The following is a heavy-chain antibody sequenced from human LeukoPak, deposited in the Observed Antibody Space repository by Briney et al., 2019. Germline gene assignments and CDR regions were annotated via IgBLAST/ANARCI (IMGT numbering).Heavy chain of an antibody. Sequence: SETQSLTCAVYGGSFSGYYWSWIRQPPGKGLEWIGEINHSGSTNYNPSLKSRVTISVDTSKNQFSLKLSSVTAADTAVYYCARGLGSVRALQFDYWGQGTLVIVSS. J-gene: IGHJ4*02. CDR1: GGSFSGYY. CDR3: ARGLGSVRALQFDY. V-gene: IGHV4-34*01. CDR2: INHSGST. D-gene: IGHD3-10*02.